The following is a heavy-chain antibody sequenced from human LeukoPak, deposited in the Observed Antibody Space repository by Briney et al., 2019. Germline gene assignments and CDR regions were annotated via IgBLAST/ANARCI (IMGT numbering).Heavy chain of an antibody. V-gene: IGHV4-34*01. Sequence: SETLSLTCAVCGGSFSGYYWSWMRQPPGKGLEWIGEINHSGSTNYNPSLKSRVTISVDTSKNQFSLKLSSVTAADTAVYYCARGPPSSSWVWFDPWGQGTLVTVSS. D-gene: IGHD6-13*01. CDR3: ARGPPSSSWVWFDP. CDR1: GGSFSGYY. CDR2: INHSGST. J-gene: IGHJ5*02.